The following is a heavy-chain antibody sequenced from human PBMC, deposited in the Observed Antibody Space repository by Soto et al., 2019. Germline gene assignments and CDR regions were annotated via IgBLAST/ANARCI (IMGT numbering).Heavy chain of an antibody. CDR1: GFTFDDYA. D-gene: IGHD6-6*01. Sequence: EVQLVESGGGLVQPARSLRLSCAASGFTFDDYAMHWIRQVPGKGLEWVSGISWNSGNIGYADSVKGRFTISRDNAKNSLYLQMNSLRVEDTALYYCAKDTYSSSPYYMDVWGKGTTVTVSS. V-gene: IGHV3-9*01. CDR2: ISWNSGNI. CDR3: AKDTYSSSPYYMDV. J-gene: IGHJ6*03.